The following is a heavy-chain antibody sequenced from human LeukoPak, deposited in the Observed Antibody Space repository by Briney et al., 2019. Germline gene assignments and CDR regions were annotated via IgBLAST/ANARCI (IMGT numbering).Heavy chain of an antibody. V-gene: IGHV1-18*01. D-gene: IGHD2-21*02. Sequence: GASVKVSFTASGYTFTSYGISWVRQVPGQGLELVGWISAYNGDTNFAQRFHDRVTMTTDTSTSTAFMELRSLTSDDTAVYYCARDGPITANWFDPWGQGTLVIVSS. J-gene: IGHJ5*02. CDR2: ISAYNGDT. CDR3: ARDGPITANWFDP. CDR1: GYTFTSYG.